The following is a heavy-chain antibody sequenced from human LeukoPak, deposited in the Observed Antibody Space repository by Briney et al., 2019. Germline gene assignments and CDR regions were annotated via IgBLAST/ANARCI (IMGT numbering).Heavy chain of an antibody. CDR3: AKDRDGYRVFDY. J-gene: IGHJ4*02. CDR1: GFTFSSYG. CDR2: IRYDGNNK. D-gene: IGHD5-24*01. V-gene: IGHV3-30*02. Sequence: GGSLRLSCAASGFTFSSYGMHWVRQAPGKGLEWVAFIRYDGNNKYYTDSVKGRFIISRDNSKNTLYLQMNSLRAEDTAVYYCAKDRDGYRVFDYWGQGTLVTVSS.